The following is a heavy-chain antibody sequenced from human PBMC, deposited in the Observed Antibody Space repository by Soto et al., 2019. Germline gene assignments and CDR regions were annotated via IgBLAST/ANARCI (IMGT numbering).Heavy chain of an antibody. Sequence: QVQLVQSGAQVKPPGASVKVSCKASGYTFTGHYMHWVRQVSGKRLEHLGWLKSDNGGTYYAPKFQGRVTFTRGTSTSTAYMELSGLQSDDTAVYFCERDLCHLGSGSACPLYGLDIWGQGTTVVVS. CDR3: ERDLCHLGSGSACPLYGLDI. D-gene: IGHD3-10*01. V-gene: IGHV1-2*02. CDR1: GYTFTGHY. CDR2: LKSDNGGT. J-gene: IGHJ6*02.